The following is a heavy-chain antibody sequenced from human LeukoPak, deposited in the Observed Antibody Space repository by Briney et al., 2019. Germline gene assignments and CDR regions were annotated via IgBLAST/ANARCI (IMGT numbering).Heavy chain of an antibody. J-gene: IGHJ4*02. V-gene: IGHV1-69*05. D-gene: IGHD6-6*01. CDR3: ATPPPFQYSSSFFDY. CDR2: IIPIFDTA. CDR1: GGTFSSYA. Sequence: SVKVSCKASGGTFSSYAISWVRQAPGQGLEWMGGIIPIFDTANYAQKFQGRVTITTDESTSTAYMELSSLRSEDTAVYYCATPPPFQYSSSFFDYWGQGTLVTVSS.